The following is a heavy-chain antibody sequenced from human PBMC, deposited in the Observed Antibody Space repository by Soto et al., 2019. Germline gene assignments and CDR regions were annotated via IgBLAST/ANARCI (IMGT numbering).Heavy chain of an antibody. D-gene: IGHD3-22*01. CDR3: ARGSSGYYYSLVY. J-gene: IGHJ4*02. Sequence: SETLSLTCAVYGGSFSGYYWSWIRQPPGKGLEWIGEINHSGSTNYNPSLKSRVTISVDTSKNQFSLKLSSVTAADTAVYYCARGSSGYYYSLVYWGQGTLVTVSS. CDR2: INHSGST. V-gene: IGHV4-34*01. CDR1: GGSFSGYY.